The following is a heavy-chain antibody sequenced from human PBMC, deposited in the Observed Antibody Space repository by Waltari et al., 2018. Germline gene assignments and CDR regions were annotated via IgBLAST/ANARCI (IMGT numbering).Heavy chain of an antibody. J-gene: IGHJ6*02. V-gene: IGHV1-69*01. CDR2: IISIFGAA. CDR1: GGTFSSSV. D-gene: IGHD2-21*01. Sequence: QVHLVQSGAEVKKPGTSVKVSCQASGGTFSSSVISWVRQAPGRGLEWRGGIISIFGAANYTQKFQDRISITADESTSTIYMELSSLTSEDTAVYYCARQFYSYTMDVWGQGTTVIVSS. CDR3: ARQFYSYTMDV.